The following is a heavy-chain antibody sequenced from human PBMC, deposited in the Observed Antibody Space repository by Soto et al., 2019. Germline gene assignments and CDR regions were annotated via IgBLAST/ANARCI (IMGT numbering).Heavy chain of an antibody. J-gene: IGHJ4*02. V-gene: IGHV1-18*01. Sequence: ASVKVSCKASGYTFTSYGISWVRQAPGQGLEWMGWISAYNGNTNYAQKLQGRVTMTTDTSTSTAYMELRSLRSDDTAVYYCARSGNYQPLHYYFDYWGQGTLVTVSS. CDR2: ISAYNGNT. CDR3: ARSGNYQPLHYYFDY. D-gene: IGHD1-7*01. CDR1: GYTFTSYG.